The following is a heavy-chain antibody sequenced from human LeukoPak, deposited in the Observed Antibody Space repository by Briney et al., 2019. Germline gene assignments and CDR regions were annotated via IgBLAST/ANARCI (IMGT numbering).Heavy chain of an antibody. CDR3: ARGVLGRGYSGYDFGLITTKDYYMDV. D-gene: IGHD5-12*01. CDR1: GYTFTSYG. CDR2: ISAYNGNT. J-gene: IGHJ6*03. V-gene: IGHV1-18*01. Sequence: GASVKVSCKASGYTFTSYGISWVRQAPGQGLEWMGWISAYNGNTNYAQKLQGRVTMTTDTSTSTAYMELSSLRSEDTAVYYCARGVLGRGYSGYDFGLITTKDYYMDVWGKGTTVTISS.